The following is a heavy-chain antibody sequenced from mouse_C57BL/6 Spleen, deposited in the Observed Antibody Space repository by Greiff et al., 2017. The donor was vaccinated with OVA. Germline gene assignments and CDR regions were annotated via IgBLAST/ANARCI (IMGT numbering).Heavy chain of an antibody. CDR2: ISNLAYSI. V-gene: IGHV5-15*01. CDR1: GFTFSDYG. D-gene: IGHD2-5*01. Sequence: EVKLMESGGGLVQPGGSLKLSCAASGFTFSDYGMAWVRQAPRKGPEWVAFISNLAYSIYYADTVTGRFTISRENAKNTLYLEMSSLRSEDTAMYYCARLGSNSDYAMDYWGQGTSVTVSS. J-gene: IGHJ4*01. CDR3: ARLGSNSDYAMDY.